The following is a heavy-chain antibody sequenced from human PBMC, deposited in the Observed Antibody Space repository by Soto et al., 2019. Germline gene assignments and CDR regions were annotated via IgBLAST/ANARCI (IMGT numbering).Heavy chain of an antibody. J-gene: IGHJ4*02. V-gene: IGHV1-3*01. Sequence: KFQGRVTITRDTSASTAYMELSSLRSEDTAVYYCARDMYYDFWRGLFDDWGQGTLVTVSS. CDR3: ARDMYYDFWRGLFDD. D-gene: IGHD3-3*01.